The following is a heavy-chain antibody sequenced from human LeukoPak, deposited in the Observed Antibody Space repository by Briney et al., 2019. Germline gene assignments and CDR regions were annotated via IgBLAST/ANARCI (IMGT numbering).Heavy chain of an antibody. J-gene: IGHJ4*02. D-gene: IGHD3-22*01. V-gene: IGHV3-11*01. CDR1: GFTLSDYY. CDR3: AIVLKYFYDSSGPYLDY. Sequence: GGSLRLSCAASGFTLSDYYMSWIRQAPGKGLECVSYISNTGSTTHYADSVKGRFTVSRDNAKNSLYLQMNSLRAEDTAVYYCAIVLKYFYDSSGPYLDYWGQGTLIAVSS. CDR2: ISNTGSTT.